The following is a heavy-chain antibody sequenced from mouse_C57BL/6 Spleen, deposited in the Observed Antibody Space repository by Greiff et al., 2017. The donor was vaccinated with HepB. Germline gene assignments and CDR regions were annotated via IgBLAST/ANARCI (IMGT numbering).Heavy chain of an antibody. CDR1: GYTFTSYW. J-gene: IGHJ1*03. V-gene: IGHV1-5*01. Sequence: EVQLQQSGTVLARPGASVKMSCKTSGYTFTSYWMHWVKQRPGQGLEWIGAIYPGNSDTSYNQKFKGKAKLTAVTSASTAYMELSSLTDEDSAVYYGTRRYGNGLWYFDVWGTGTTVTVSS. CDR2: IYPGNSDT. D-gene: IGHD2-10*02. CDR3: TRRYGNGLWYFDV.